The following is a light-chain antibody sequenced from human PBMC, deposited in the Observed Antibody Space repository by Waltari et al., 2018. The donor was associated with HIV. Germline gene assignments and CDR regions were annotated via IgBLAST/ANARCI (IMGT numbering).Light chain of an antibody. J-gene: IGKJ4*01. CDR2: VAS. V-gene: IGKV1-9*01. CDR3: QQLNSYPLT. CDR1: QGISSY. Sequence: DIHLTQSPTFPSASIVVRVTIPCRATQGISSYLAWYQQKPGKAPKLLIYVASTLRSGVSSRFSGSGSGTEFTLTISNLQPEDSATYYCQQLNSYPLTFGGGTKVETK.